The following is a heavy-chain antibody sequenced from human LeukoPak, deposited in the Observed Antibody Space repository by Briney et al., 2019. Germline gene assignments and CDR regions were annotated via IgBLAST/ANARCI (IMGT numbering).Heavy chain of an antibody. CDR2: ISYDGGNK. CDR3: ATDWVWFGEIFDGMEV. CDR1: GFTFSSYG. V-gene: IGHV3-30*02. J-gene: IGHJ6*02. D-gene: IGHD3-10*01. Sequence: GGSLRLSCAASGFTFSSYGMHWVRQAPGKGLDWVAVISYDGGNKYYADSVKGRFTISRDNSKNTLYLQMNSLRPEDTAVYYCATDWVWFGEIFDGMEVWGQGTTVTVSS.